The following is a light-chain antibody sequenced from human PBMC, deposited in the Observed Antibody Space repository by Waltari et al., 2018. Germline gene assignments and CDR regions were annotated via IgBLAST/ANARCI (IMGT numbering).Light chain of an antibody. CDR3: QQYNNWPPYT. V-gene: IGKV3-15*01. CDR1: QSVSIT. Sequence: EIVMTQSPANLSLSPGERATLSCRASQSVSITLALYQQKPCQAPRLLIYGVSIRFTCIPARFIGSGSVTEFTLTISSLQSEDFAVYYCQQYNNWPPYTFGQGTKLEI. CDR2: GVS. J-gene: IGKJ2*01.